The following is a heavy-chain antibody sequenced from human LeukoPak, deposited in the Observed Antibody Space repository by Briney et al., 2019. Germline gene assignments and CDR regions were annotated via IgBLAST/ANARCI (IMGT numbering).Heavy chain of an antibody. CDR2: ISSASGYI. J-gene: IGHJ4*02. V-gene: IGHV3-21*01. CDR1: GFAFSGYS. Sequence: GGSLRLSCAASGFAFSGYSMNWVRQAPGKGLEWVSSISSASGYIYYADSVRGRFTISRDNAKNSLYLQMNSLRAEDTAVYYCARDLTKYKSGPKYYFDYWGQGTLVTVSS. D-gene: IGHD3-3*01. CDR3: ARDLTKYKSGPKYYFDY.